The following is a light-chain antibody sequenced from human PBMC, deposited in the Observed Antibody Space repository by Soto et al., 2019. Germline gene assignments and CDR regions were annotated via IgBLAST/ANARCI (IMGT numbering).Light chain of an antibody. CDR1: QDISNY. V-gene: IGKV1-9*01. Sequence: IQLIESASCRSASLGDRVAITCQASQDISNYLAWYQQKPGKAPKFLLYATSTFQSGVPSRFSGSGSGTQSTLTISRRQPEDFATHYCQQLNNHPLTFGGGPRWIS. CDR2: ATS. CDR3: QQLNNHPLT. J-gene: IGKJ4*01.